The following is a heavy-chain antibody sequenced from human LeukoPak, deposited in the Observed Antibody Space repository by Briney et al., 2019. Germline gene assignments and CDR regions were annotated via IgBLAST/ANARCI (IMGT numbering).Heavy chain of an antibody. CDR2: ISHSGNT. CDR3: VRAVKGMPSAVSWFDP. D-gene: IGHD2-2*01. Sequence: PSETLSLTCTVSGGSIKSSFWSWIRQPPGEGLEWIGYISHSGNTNYNPSLESRVTISVDTSKNQFSLRLTSVTAADTAVYFCVRAVKGMPSAVSWFDPWGQGTLVTVSS. J-gene: IGHJ5*02. CDR1: GGSIKSSF. V-gene: IGHV4-59*01.